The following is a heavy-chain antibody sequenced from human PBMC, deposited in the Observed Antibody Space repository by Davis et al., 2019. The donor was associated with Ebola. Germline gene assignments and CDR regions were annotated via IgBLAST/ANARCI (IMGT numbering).Heavy chain of an antibody. D-gene: IGHD2-8*02. CDR2: TYYRSKWYN. Sequence: SQTLSLTCAISGDRVSSNSAAWNWIRQSPSRGLEWLGRTYYRSKWYNDYAVSVKSRITINPEPSKNQFSLRLSSVTAADTAVYFCATKIPGTTWWPDFNYWGQGTLVTVSA. V-gene: IGHV6-1*01. CDR3: ATKIPGTTWWPDFNY. J-gene: IGHJ4*02. CDR1: GDRVSSNSAA.